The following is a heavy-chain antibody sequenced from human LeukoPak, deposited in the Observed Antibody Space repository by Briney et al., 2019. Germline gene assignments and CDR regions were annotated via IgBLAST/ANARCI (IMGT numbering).Heavy chain of an antibody. CDR3: ARNPMVRGTPYDY. J-gene: IGHJ4*02. D-gene: IGHD3-10*01. Sequence: ASVKVSCKASGCTFTGYYMHWVRQAPGQGLEWMGWINPNSGGTNYAQKFQGRVTMTRDTSISTAYMELSRLRSDDTAVYYCARNPMVRGTPYDYWGQGTLVTVSS. V-gene: IGHV1-2*02. CDR2: INPNSGGT. CDR1: GCTFTGYY.